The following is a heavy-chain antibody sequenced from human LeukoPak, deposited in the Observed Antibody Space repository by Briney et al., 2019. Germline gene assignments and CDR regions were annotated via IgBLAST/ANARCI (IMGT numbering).Heavy chain of an antibody. V-gene: IGHV4-59*01. CDR2: IYYSGST. Sequence: SETLSLTCTVSGGSISSYYWSWIRQPPGKGLEWIGYIYYSGSTNYNPSLKSRVTISVDTSKNQFSLKLSSVTAADTAVYYCARDLGNMTHDAFDIWGQGTMVTVSS. CDR1: GGSISSYY. CDR3: ARDLGNMTHDAFDI. J-gene: IGHJ3*02. D-gene: IGHD2/OR15-2a*01.